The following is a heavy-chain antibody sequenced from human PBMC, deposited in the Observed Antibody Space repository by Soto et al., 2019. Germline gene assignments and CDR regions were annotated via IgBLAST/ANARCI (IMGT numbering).Heavy chain of an antibody. J-gene: IGHJ4*02. D-gene: IGHD3-10*01. CDR3: AREGPGVSFDY. V-gene: IGHV3-30-3*01. Sequence: QVQLVESGGGVVQPGRSLRLSCAASGFTFSSYAMHWVRQAPGKGLEWVAVISYDGSNKYYADSVKGRFTISRDNSKNTLYLQMNSLRAEDTAVYYCAREGPGVSFDYWGQGTLVTVSS. CDR1: GFTFSSYA. CDR2: ISYDGSNK.